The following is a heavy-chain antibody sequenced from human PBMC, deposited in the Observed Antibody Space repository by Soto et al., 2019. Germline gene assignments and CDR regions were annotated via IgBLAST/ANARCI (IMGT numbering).Heavy chain of an antibody. Sequence: GASVKVSCKASGYTFSGYYIHWVRQAPGQGLEWMGWINPNSGGTNYAQKFQGWVTMTRDTSITTAYMELSRLRSDDTAVYYCARLHCTSPGCVPLDPWGHGTLVTVSS. CDR2: INPNSGGT. J-gene: IGHJ5*02. CDR1: GYTFSGYY. CDR3: ARLHCTSPGCVPLDP. V-gene: IGHV1-2*04. D-gene: IGHD2-2*01.